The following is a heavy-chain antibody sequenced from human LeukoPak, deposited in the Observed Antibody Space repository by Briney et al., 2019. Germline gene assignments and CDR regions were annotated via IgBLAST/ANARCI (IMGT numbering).Heavy chain of an antibody. J-gene: IGHJ6*03. CDR2: IYTSGST. CDR1: GGSISSGSYY. D-gene: IGHD3-10*01. Sequence: SQTLSLTCTVSGGSISSGSYYWSWIRQPAGEGLEWIGRIYTSGSTNYNPSLKSRVTISVDTSKNQFSLKLSSVTAADTAVYYCARGTVVRGVILYYYYYYMDVWGKGTTVTISS. V-gene: IGHV4-61*02. CDR3: ARGTVVRGVILYYYYYYMDV.